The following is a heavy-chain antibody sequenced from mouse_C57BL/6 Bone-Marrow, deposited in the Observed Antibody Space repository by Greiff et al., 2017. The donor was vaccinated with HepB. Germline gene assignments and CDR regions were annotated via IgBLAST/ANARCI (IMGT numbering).Heavy chain of an antibody. V-gene: IGHV1-72*01. CDR3: ARDYYGAWFAY. CDR2: TDPNSGGT. CDR1: GYTFTSYW. D-gene: IGHD1-2*01. J-gene: IGHJ3*01. Sequence: VQLQQPGAELVKPGASVKLSCKASGYTFTSYWMHWVKQRPGRGHEWIGRTDPNSGGTKYNEKFKSKATLTVDKPSSTAYMQLSSLTSEDSAVYYCARDYYGAWFAYWGQGTLVTVSA.